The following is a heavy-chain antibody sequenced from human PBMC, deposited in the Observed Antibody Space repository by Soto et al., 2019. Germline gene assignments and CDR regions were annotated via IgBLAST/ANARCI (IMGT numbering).Heavy chain of an antibody. CDR1: GGTFSSYA. V-gene: IGHV1-69*13. J-gene: IGHJ5*02. Sequence: SVKVSCKASGGTFSSYAISWVRQAPGQGLEWMGGIIPIFGTANYAQKFQGRVTITADESTSTAYMELSSLRSEDTTVYYCARLDVRFGGGVSWGQGTLVTVSS. D-gene: IGHD3-16*01. CDR2: IIPIFGTA. CDR3: ARLDVRFGGGVS.